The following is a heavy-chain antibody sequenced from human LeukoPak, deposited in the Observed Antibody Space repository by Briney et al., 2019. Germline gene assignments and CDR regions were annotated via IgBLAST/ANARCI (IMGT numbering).Heavy chain of an antibody. V-gene: IGHV1-2*02. Sequence: ASVKVSCKASGYTFTGYYMHWVRQAPGQGLEWMGWINPNSGGTNYAQKFQGRVTMTRDTSISTAYMELSRLRSDDTAVYYCAKSIPDTAMVTPHGVDVWGQGTTVSVCS. D-gene: IGHD5-18*01. CDR2: INPNSGGT. CDR3: AKSIPDTAMVTPHGVDV. J-gene: IGHJ6*01. CDR1: GYTFTGYY.